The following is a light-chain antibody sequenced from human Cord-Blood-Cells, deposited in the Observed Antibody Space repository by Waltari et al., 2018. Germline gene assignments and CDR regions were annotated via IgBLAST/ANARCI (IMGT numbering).Light chain of an antibody. CDR3: QQYNSYSWT. J-gene: IGKJ1*01. V-gene: IGKV1-5*01. CDR1: QSISSW. CDR2: DAS. Sequence: DIQMTQSPSTLSASVGDRVTITCRASQSISSWWAWYKQKPGKAPKLLIYDASSSESGVPSSFTGSVSGAECTLTISSLQPDGFATYYCQQYNSYSWTFGHGTKKKIK.